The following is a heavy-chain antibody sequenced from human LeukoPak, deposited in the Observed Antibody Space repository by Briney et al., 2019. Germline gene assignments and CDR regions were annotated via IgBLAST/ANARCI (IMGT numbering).Heavy chain of an antibody. CDR1: GYTFTSYA. J-gene: IGHJ4*02. CDR2: INAGNGNT. D-gene: IGHD1-26*01. Sequence: ASVKVSCKASGYTFTSYAMHWVRQAPGQRLEWMGWINAGNGNTKYSQKFQGRVTITADESTSTAYMELSSLRSEDTAVYYCARLVGGYFDYWGQGTLVTVSS. V-gene: IGHV1-3*01. CDR3: ARLVGGYFDY.